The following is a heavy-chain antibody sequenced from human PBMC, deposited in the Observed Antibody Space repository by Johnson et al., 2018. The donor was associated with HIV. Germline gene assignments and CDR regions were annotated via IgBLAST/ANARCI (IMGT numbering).Heavy chain of an antibody. Sequence: QVQLVESGGGLVKPGGSLRLSCAASGFIFSDYYMNWIRQAPGKGLEWVSSITGSGTTIYYADSVRGRFTISRDNAKNSLYLQMNSLRDEDTAVYYCTRGGRLTYYHDSSGYSYDAFDIWGQGTMVTVSS. D-gene: IGHD3-22*01. J-gene: IGHJ3*02. CDR2: ITGSGTTI. V-gene: IGHV3-11*04. CDR3: TRGGRLTYYHDSSGYSYDAFDI. CDR1: GFIFSDYY.